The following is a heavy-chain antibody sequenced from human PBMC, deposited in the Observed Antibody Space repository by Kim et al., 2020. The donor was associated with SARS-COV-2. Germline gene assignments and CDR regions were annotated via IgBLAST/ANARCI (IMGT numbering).Heavy chain of an antibody. CDR2: ISWNSGSI. Sequence: GGSLRLSCAASGFTFDDYAMHWVRQAPGKGLEWVSGISWNSGSIGYADSVKGRFTISRDNAKNSLYLQMNSLRAEDTALYYCAKDRVQVFRLWGGLLAFDIWGQGTMVTVSS. J-gene: IGHJ3*02. CDR1: GFTFDDYA. CDR3: AKDRVQVFRLWGGLLAFDI. V-gene: IGHV3-9*01. D-gene: IGHD5-18*01.